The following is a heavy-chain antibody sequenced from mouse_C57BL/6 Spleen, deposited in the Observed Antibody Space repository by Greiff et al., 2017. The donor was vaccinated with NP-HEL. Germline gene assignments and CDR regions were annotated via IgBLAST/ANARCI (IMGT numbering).Heavy chain of an antibody. D-gene: IGHD1-3*01. J-gene: IGHJ2*01. CDR2: ISYDGSN. V-gene: IGHV3-6*01. Sequence: EVQLQESGPGLVKPSQSLSLTCSVTGYSITSGYYWNWIRQFPGNKLEWMGYISYDGSNNYNPSLQNRISITRDTSKNQFFLKLNSVTTEDTATYYCARVHSGYYFDYWGQGTTLTVSS. CDR3: ARVHSGYYFDY. CDR1: GYSITSGYY.